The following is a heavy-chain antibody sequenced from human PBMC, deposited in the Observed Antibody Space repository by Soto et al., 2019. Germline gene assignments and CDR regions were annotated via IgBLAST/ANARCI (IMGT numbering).Heavy chain of an antibody. CDR2: ISSSSSYI. CDR3: ARELSSGEGRYFQH. D-gene: IGHD2-15*01. J-gene: IGHJ1*01. CDR1: GFTFSSYS. Sequence: GGSLRLSCAASGFTFSSYSMNWVRQAPGKGLEWVSSISSSSSYIYYADSVKGRFTISRDNAKNSLYLQMNSLRAEDTAVYYCARELSSGEGRYFQHWGQGTLVTVSS. V-gene: IGHV3-21*01.